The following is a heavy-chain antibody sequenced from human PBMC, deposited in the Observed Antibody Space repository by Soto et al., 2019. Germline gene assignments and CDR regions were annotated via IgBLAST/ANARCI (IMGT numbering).Heavy chain of an antibody. Sequence: SETLSLTCAVYGGSFSGYYWSWIRQPPGKGLEWIGEINHSGSTNYNPSLKSRVTISVDTSKNQFSLKLSSVTAADTAVYYCARLDFWSGYYYYYYGMDVWGQGTTVTVSS. CDR3: ARLDFWSGYYYYYYGMDV. CDR2: INHSGST. V-gene: IGHV4-34*01. D-gene: IGHD3-3*01. CDR1: GGSFSGYY. J-gene: IGHJ6*02.